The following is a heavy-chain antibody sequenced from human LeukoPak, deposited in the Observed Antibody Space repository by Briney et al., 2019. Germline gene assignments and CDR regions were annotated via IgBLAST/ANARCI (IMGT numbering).Heavy chain of an antibody. D-gene: IGHD2-15*01. J-gene: IGHJ4*02. Sequence: ASVKVSCKASGHTFTSYSISWVRQAPGQGLEWMGWISPYNGNIKYAQKFQGRVTMTTDTVTSTAYMELRSLTSDDTAVYYCARALYCSDGTCHLDNWGQGTLVTVSS. CDR1: GHTFTSYS. V-gene: IGHV1-18*04. CDR2: ISPYNGNI. CDR3: ARALYCSDGTCHLDN.